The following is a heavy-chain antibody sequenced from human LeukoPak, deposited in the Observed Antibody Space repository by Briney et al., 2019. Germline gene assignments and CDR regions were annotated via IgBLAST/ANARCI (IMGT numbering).Heavy chain of an antibody. D-gene: IGHD1-26*01. J-gene: IGHJ4*02. CDR2: INQDGSEK. V-gene: IGHV3-7*04. CDR3: ARDRGDFDN. CDR1: GFTFSTYW. Sequence: GGSLRLSCAASGFTFSTYWMSWVRQAPGKGLEWVANINQDGSEKYYVDSVKGRFTISRDNAKDSLYLQMNSLRAEDTAVYYCARDRGDFDNWGQGTLVTVSS.